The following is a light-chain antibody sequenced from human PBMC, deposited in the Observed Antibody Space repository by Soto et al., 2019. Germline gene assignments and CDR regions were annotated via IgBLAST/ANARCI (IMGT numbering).Light chain of an antibody. J-gene: IGKJ1*01. CDR3: QQYNRYWT. Sequence: DIQMTQSPSTLSASVGDRVTITCRASQSISTWLAWYQHKPGKAPKLLIYKTSNLETGVPSRFSGSGSGTEFTRTISSLEPDDFATYYCQQYNRYWTFGLGTKVEMK. CDR2: KTS. CDR1: QSISTW. V-gene: IGKV1-5*03.